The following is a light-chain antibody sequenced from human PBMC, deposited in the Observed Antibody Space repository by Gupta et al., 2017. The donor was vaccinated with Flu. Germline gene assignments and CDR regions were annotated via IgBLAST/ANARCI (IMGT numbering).Light chain of an antibody. V-gene: IGKV1-6*01. Sequence: PSSLYASAGDRVTITCRASQSIRNELGWYQQKPGKAPILLISGASNLESGVPSRFSGSGSGTDFTLTISSLQPEDFAIYYCLQFYNFPRTFGQGTRV. CDR2: GAS. J-gene: IGKJ1*01. CDR3: LQFYNFPRT. CDR1: QSIRNE.